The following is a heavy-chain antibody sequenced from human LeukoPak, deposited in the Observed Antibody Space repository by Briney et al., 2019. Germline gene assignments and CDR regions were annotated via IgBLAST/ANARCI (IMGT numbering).Heavy chain of an antibody. D-gene: IGHD3-22*01. CDR1: GFPFSSYW. CDR2: ISYDGSGE. Sequence: GGSLRLSCAASGFPFSSYWMAWVRQAPGKGLEWVAVISYDGSGEYYADSVKGRFTISRDNSKNTLHLQMNSLRAEDTAVYYCTRAYDSSGYYDYYYGMDVWGQGTTVTVSS. J-gene: IGHJ6*02. V-gene: IGHV3-30-3*01. CDR3: TRAYDSSGYYDYYYGMDV.